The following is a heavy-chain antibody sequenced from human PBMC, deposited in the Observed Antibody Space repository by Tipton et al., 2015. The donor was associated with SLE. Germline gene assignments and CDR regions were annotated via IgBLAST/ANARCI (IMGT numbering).Heavy chain of an antibody. Sequence: SLRLSCAASGFTFSDYYMSWIRQAPGKGLEWVSYISSSGSTIYYADSVKGRFTISRDNAKNSLYLQMNSLRAGDTAVYYCARKAAAGPGVDWYFDLWGRGTLVTVSS. CDR1: GFTFSDYY. CDR3: ARKAAAGPGVDWYFDL. J-gene: IGHJ2*01. V-gene: IGHV3-11*01. CDR2: ISSSGSTI. D-gene: IGHD6-13*01.